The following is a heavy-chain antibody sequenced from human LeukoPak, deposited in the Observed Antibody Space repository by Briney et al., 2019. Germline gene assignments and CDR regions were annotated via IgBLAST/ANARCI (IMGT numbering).Heavy chain of an antibody. CDR1: GYTFTSYY. V-gene: IGHV1-46*01. Sequence: ASVKVSCKASGYTFTSYYMHWVRQAPGQGLEWMGIINPSGGSTSYAQKFQGRVTMTRDMSTSTVYMELSSLRSEDTAVYYCARARITMVRGVIFHMDVWGKGTTVTVSS. CDR2: INPSGGST. CDR3: ARARITMVRGVIFHMDV. D-gene: IGHD3-10*01. J-gene: IGHJ6*03.